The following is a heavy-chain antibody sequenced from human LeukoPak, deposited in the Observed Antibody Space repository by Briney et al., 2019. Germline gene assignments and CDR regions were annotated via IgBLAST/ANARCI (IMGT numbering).Heavy chain of an antibody. V-gene: IGHV1-69*13. Sequence: GASVKVSCKASGGTFSSYAISWVRQAPGQGLEWMGGIIPIFGTANYAQKFQGRVTITADESTSTAYMELSSLRSEDTAVYYCAREFLLVYCSSTSCYSWFDPWGQGTLVTVSS. D-gene: IGHD2-2*02. CDR1: GGTFSSYA. CDR3: AREFLLVYCSSTSCYSWFDP. J-gene: IGHJ5*02. CDR2: IIPIFGTA.